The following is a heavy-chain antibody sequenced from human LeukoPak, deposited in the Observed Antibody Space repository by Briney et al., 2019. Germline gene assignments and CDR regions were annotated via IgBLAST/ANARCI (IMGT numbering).Heavy chain of an antibody. CDR1: GYIFTDYY. V-gene: IGHV1-46*01. J-gene: IGHJ4*02. D-gene: IGHD1-26*01. CDR2: LNSSGGST. CDR3: ARDRWELPYYFDY. Sequence: GASVKVSCKPSGYIFTDYYIHWVRQAPGQGLEWMGILNSSGGSTTYAQKFQGRTTMTRDASTSTVYMELRSLRSEDTAVYYCARDRWELPYYFDYWGQGTLVTVSS.